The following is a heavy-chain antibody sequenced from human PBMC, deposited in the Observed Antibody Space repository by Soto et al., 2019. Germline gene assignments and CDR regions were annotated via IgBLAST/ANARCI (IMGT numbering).Heavy chain of an antibody. CDR2: IYHSGST. J-gene: IGHJ4*02. D-gene: IGHD3-22*01. CDR1: GYSISSGYY. Sequence: PSETLSLTCAVSGYSISSGYYWGWIRQPPGKGLEWIASIYHSGSTYYNPSLKSRVTISVDTSKNHFSLRLSSVTAADTAVYYCARDSYRSGYYYPFECWGQGTLVTVS. CDR3: ARDSYRSGYYYPFEC. V-gene: IGHV4-38-2*02.